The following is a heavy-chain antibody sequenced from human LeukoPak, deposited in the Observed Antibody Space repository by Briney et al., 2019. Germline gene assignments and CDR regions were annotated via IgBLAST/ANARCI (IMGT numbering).Heavy chain of an antibody. J-gene: IGHJ5*02. CDR3: ARGSLFWSGYVSVGIRTPGGRGGWFDP. CDR1: GGSISSSSYY. CDR2: INHSGST. V-gene: IGHV4-39*07. Sequence: PSETLSLTCTVSGGSISSSSYYWSWIRQPPGKGLEWIGEINHSGSTNYNPSLKSRVTISVDTSKNQFSLKLSSVTAADTAVYYCARGSLFWSGYVSVGIRTPGGRGGWFDPWGQGTLVTVSS. D-gene: IGHD3-3*01.